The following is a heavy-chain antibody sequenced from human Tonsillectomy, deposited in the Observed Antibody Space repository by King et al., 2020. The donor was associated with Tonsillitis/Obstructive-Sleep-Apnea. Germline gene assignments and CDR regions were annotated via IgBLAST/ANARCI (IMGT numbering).Heavy chain of an antibody. CDR2: ISYDGNKE. CDR3: ARDVSDWYGNYYYGMDV. CDR1: EFLFSTYA. V-gene: IGHV3-30*04. J-gene: IGHJ6*02. Sequence: VQLVESGGGVVQPGRSLRLSCAASEFLFSTYAMHWVRQAPGKGLEWVAIISYDGNKEYYADSVKGRFTLSRDNSKNTLYLQMDSLRAEDTAVYYCARDVSDWYGNYYYGMDVWGQGTTVTVSS. D-gene: IGHD6-19*01.